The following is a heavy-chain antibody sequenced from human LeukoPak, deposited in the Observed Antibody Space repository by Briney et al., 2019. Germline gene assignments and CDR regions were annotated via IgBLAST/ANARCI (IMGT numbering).Heavy chain of an antibody. CDR3: ARSSYDSDLHFDDY. CDR2: INPNNADT. Sequence: GASVKVSCKASGYTFTGYYIHWVRQAPGQVLEWMGWINPNNADTNYAQNFQARVTMTSDTSITTAYMELNGLTSADTAVYYCARSSYDSDLHFDDYWGQGTLVTVSS. J-gene: IGHJ4*02. V-gene: IGHV1-2*02. CDR1: GYTFTGYY. D-gene: IGHD3-22*01.